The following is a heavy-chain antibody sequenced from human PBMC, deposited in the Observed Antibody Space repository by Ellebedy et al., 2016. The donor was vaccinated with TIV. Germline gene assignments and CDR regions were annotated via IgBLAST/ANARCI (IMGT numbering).Heavy chain of an antibody. V-gene: IGHV3-21*01. CDR3: PRDMLEGYNSGGFGY. D-gene: IGHD5-24*01. CDR2: ISSSSSYR. J-gene: IGHJ4*02. Sequence: GESLKISCAASGFTFSSYSINWVRQAPGKGLEWVSSISSSSSYRYYADAVKGRFTISRDNAKNSLFLQMKSLRAEDTAVYYCPRDMLEGYNSGGFGYWGQGTLVTVSS. CDR1: GFTFSSYS.